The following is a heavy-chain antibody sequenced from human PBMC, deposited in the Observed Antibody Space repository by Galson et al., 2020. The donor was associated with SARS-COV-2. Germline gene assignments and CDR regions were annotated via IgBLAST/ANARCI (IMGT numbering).Heavy chain of an antibody. CDR2: ISSSGRTI. D-gene: IGHD2-21*01. CDR3: ARLDAYGPGY. Sequence: GESLKISCAASGFTFSNYEMNWVRQAPGKGLEWVSYISSSGRTIHYADSVKGRFTISRDNAKSSQSLQMNSLRAEDTAVYYCARLDAYGPGYWCQGILVTVSS. V-gene: IGHV3-48*03. CDR1: GFTFSNYE. J-gene: IGHJ4*02.